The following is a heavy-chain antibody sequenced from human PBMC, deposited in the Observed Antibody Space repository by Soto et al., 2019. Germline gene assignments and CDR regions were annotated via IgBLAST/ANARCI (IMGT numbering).Heavy chain of an antibody. CDR3: AKDLSSLWVGFLLYRYCFDY. J-gene: IGHJ4*02. V-gene: IGHV3-23*01. Sequence: EVQLLESGGGLVQPGGSLRLSCAASGFTFSSYAMSWVRQAPGGGLEWVSAISGSGLSTYYADSVRGRFTISRDTSKNTLYRHMNSLRAEDTAIYYCAKDLSSLWVGFLLYRYCFDYWGQGTLVTVSS. CDR2: ISGSGLST. CDR1: GFTFSSYA. D-gene: IGHD3-10*01.